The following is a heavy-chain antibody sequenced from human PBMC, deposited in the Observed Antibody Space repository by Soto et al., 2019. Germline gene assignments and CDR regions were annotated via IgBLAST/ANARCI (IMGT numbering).Heavy chain of an antibody. CDR1: GDSVSSNSAA. D-gene: IGHD1-7*01. CDR3: AGTTSLQWYYMVV. J-gene: IGHJ6*03. CDR2: TYYRSRWYN. V-gene: IGHV6-1*01. Sequence: SQTLSLTCAISGDSVSSNSAAWNWIRQSPSRGLEWLGRTYYRSRWYNDYAVSVKSRITVNPDTSKNQFSLHLNSVTPEDTAVYYFAGTTSLQWYYMVVWDEGTTVTVSS.